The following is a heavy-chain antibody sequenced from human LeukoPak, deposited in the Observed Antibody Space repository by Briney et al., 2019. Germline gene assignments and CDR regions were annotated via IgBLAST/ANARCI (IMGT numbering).Heavy chain of an antibody. Sequence: PGGSLRLSCAASGFTFSNYGMHWVRQAPGKGLEWVAVIWYDGNNKYETDSVKGRFTISRDNSWNTLYLQMNSLRAEDTAVYYCARDRGSGTDYFDYWGQGTLVTVSS. D-gene: IGHD2-15*01. CDR3: ARDRGSGTDYFDY. V-gene: IGHV3-33*08. J-gene: IGHJ4*02. CDR1: GFTFSNYG. CDR2: IWYDGNNK.